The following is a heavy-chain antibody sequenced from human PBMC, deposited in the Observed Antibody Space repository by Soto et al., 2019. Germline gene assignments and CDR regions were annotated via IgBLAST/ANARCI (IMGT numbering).Heavy chain of an antibody. Sequence: QITLKESGPTLVKPTQTLTLTCTFSGFSLSTSGVGVGWIRQPPGKALEWLALIYWDDDKRYSPSLKSRLTITQDTSKNQVVLTMTTMDPVDTATYYCAHVYGGDDNFDYWGQGTLVTVSS. D-gene: IGHD5-12*01. CDR1: GFSLSTSGVG. CDR3: AHVYGGDDNFDY. V-gene: IGHV2-5*02. CDR2: IYWDDDK. J-gene: IGHJ4*02.